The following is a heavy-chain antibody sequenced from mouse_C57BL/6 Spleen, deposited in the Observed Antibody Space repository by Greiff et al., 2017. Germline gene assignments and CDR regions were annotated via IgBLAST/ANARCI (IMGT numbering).Heavy chain of an antibody. D-gene: IGHD1-1*02. J-gene: IGHJ1*03. CDR1: GFTFSDYG. CDR3: ANWGGSPFCWYFDV. CDR2: ISSGSSTI. V-gene: IGHV5-17*01. Sequence: DVKLVESGGGLVKPGGSLKLSCAASGFTFSDYGMHWVRQAPEKGLEWVAYISSGSSTIYYADKVKGRFPISRDNAKNTLSLQMTSLRSEETAMYYCANWGGSPFCWYFDVWGTGTTVTVSS.